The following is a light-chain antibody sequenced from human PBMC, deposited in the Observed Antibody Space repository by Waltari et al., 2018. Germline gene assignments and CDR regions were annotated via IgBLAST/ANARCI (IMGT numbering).Light chain of an antibody. CDR2: EGS. CDR3: CSYAGSSSVV. J-gene: IGLJ2*01. CDR1: SSAFGSYNL. Sequence: QSALTQPASVSGSPGQSITIPCTGTSSAFGSYNLVSWYQQHPGKAPKLMIYEGSKRPSGVSNRFSGSKSGNTASLTISGLQAEDEADYYCCSYAGSSSVVFGGGTKLTVL. V-gene: IGLV2-23*01.